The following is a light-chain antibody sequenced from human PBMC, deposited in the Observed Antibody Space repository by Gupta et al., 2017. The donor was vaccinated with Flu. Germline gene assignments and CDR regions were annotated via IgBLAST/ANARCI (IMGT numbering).Light chain of an antibody. CDR2: WAS. CDR3: QQDDTTPLT. J-gene: IGKJ4*01. CDR1: QSVLYSSNNKNY. V-gene: IGKV4-1*01. Sequence: DIVMTQSPDSLAVSLGERATINCKSSQSVLYSSNNKNYLAWYQQKPGQPPKLLIHWASARESGVPDRFTGSGSVTDFTLTISSLQAEDVAVYYCQQDDTTPLTFGGGTRVEIK.